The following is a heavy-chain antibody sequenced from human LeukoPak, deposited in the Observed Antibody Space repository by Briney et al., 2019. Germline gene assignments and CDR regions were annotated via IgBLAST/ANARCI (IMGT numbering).Heavy chain of an antibody. CDR2: IWYDGSNK. CDR1: GFTFSSYG. J-gene: IGHJ6*02. V-gene: IGHV3-33*01. D-gene: IGHD3-9*01. Sequence: GGSLRLSCAASGFTFSSYGMHWVRQAPGKGLEWVAVIWYDGSNKYYADSVKGRFTISRDNSMNTLYLQMNSLRAEDTAVYYCARDTQYYDILTGYWGYYYYGMDVWGQGTTVTVSS. CDR3: ARDTQYYDILTGYWGYYYYGMDV.